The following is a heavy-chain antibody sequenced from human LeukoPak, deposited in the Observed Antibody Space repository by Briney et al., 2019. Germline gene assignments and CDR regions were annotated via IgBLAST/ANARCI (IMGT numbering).Heavy chain of an antibody. Sequence: GGSLRLSCAASGFTFSSYAMSWVRQAPWKGLEWVSAISGSGGSTYYADSVKGRFTISRDNSKNTLYLQMNSLRAEDTAVYYCAKDSDYYDSSGYSDYWGQGTLVTVSS. CDR3: AKDSDYYDSSGYSDY. D-gene: IGHD3-22*01. CDR1: GFTFSSYA. CDR2: ISGSGGST. J-gene: IGHJ4*02. V-gene: IGHV3-23*01.